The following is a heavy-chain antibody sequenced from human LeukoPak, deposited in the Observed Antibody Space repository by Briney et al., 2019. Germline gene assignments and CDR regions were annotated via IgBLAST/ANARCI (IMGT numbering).Heavy chain of an antibody. Sequence: PSETLSLTCAVYGGSFSRFSWIWIRQPPGKGLEWIGEITHSGTTNYNPSLKSRVTILLGTSKNQFSLKLSSVTAADTAVYYCARAHSSSWFEYFQHWGHGTLVPVSS. D-gene: IGHD6-13*01. V-gene: IGHV4-34*01. CDR3: ARAHSSSWFEYFQH. CDR1: GGSFSRFS. CDR2: ITHSGTT. J-gene: IGHJ1*01.